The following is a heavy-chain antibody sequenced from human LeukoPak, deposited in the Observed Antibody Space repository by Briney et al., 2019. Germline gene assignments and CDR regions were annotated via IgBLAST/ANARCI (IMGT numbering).Heavy chain of an antibody. V-gene: IGHV3-7*01. Sequence: GGSLRLSCAASGFTFSSYWMSWVRQAPGKGLEWVANIKQDGSEKYYVDSVKGRFTISRDNAKNSLYLQMNSLRAEDTAVYYCASSFLSGASDIWGQGTMVTVSS. J-gene: IGHJ3*02. CDR2: IKQDGSEK. CDR1: GFTFSSYW. CDR3: ASSFLSGASDI. D-gene: IGHD2/OR15-2a*01.